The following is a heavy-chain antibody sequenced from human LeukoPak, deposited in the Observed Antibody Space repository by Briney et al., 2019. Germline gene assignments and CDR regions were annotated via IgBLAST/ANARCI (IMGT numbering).Heavy chain of an antibody. Sequence: ASVQVSCKASGYTFSDYDINWVRQATGQGLEWMGWINPNSGNAGYAQKFQGRVTMTRNTSISTAYMELSSLRSEDTAVYYCARALAWGGSSYSYYYMDVWDKGTTVTVSS. CDR3: ARALAWGGSSYSYYYMDV. V-gene: IGHV1-8*01. D-gene: IGHD1-26*01. CDR1: GYTFSDYD. J-gene: IGHJ6*03. CDR2: INPNSGNA.